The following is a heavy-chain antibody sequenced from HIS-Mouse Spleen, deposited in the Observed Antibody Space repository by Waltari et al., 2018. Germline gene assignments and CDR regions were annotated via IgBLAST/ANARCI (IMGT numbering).Heavy chain of an antibody. CDR2: ITSGSST. CDR1: GFTVSSNY. J-gene: IGHJ4*02. CDR3: ARHYYYGSGSYYFDY. D-gene: IGHD3-10*01. V-gene: IGHV3-53*02. Sequence: EVQLVETGGGLIQPGGSLRLSCAASGFTVSSNYMSCVCQAPGEGLAWVSVITSGSSTSYPESVKGPFTIARDKSKNTLYLQMNSLRAEDTAVYYCARHYYYGSGSYYFDYWGQGTLVTVSS.